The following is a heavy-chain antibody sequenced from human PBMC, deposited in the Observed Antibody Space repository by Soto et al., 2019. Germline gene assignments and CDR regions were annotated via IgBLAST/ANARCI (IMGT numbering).Heavy chain of an antibody. CDR2: IIPIFGTA. J-gene: IGHJ3*02. CDR1: GGTFSSYA. D-gene: IGHD3-22*01. Sequence: ASVKVSCKASGGTFSSYAISWVRQAPGQGLEWMGGIIPIFGTANYAQKFRGRVTITADESTSTAYMELSSLRSEDTAVYYCASRAEYYYDSSGYRNGAFDIWGQGTMVTVSS. V-gene: IGHV1-69*13. CDR3: ASRAEYYYDSSGYRNGAFDI.